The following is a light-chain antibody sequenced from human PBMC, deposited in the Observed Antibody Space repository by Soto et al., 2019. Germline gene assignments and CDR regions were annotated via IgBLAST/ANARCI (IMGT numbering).Light chain of an antibody. J-gene: IGKJ4*01. CDR1: QSISSR. Sequence: DIQMTQSPSTLSASVGDRVTITCRASQSISSRLAWYQQKPRKAPKLLIYKASSLESGVPSRFSGSGSGTEFTLTISSLQPDDFATYFCQQYNSYPTFGGGTKVEIK. CDR2: KAS. CDR3: QQYNSYPT. V-gene: IGKV1-5*03.